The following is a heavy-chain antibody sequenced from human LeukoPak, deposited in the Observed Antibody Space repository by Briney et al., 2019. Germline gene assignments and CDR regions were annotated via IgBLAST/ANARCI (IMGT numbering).Heavy chain of an antibody. CDR3: AKAWQWLGAFDY. V-gene: IGHV3-9*01. Sequence: PGRSLRLSCAASGFTFDDYAMHWVRQAPGKGLEWVSSISWDSGIIRYADSIKGRFTISRDNAKISLYLQMNSLRAEDTALYFCAKAWQWLGAFDYWGQGTPVTVSS. D-gene: IGHD6-19*01. CDR2: ISWDSGII. J-gene: IGHJ4*02. CDR1: GFTFDDYA.